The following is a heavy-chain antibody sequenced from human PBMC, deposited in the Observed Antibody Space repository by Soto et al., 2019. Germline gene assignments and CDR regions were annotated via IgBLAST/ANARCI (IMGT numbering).Heavy chain of an antibody. CDR2: ISSSGSTI. CDR3: ARLSLTGTWFDP. V-gene: IGHV3-11*01. D-gene: IGHD1-7*01. CDR1: GLPFSDYN. Sequence: GRSLRLSWAAAGLPFSDYNRSLLSPAPGKGLEWVSYISSSGSTIYYADSEKGRFTISRDNAKNSLYLQMNSLRAEDTAVYYYARLSLTGTWFDPWGQGTLVTVSS. J-gene: IGHJ5*01.